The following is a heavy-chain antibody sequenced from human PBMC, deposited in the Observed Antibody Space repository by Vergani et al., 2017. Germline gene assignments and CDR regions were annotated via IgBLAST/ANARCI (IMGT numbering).Heavy chain of an antibody. D-gene: IGHD5-18*01. V-gene: IGHV3-49*04. CDR1: GFSFGDYA. J-gene: IGHJ4*02. Sequence: VQLVESGVGLVPPGRSLRLSCAASGFSFGDYAMTWVRQAPGKGLEWVAFIRNKAYGGTTEYAASVKGRFTISRDDSKRLAYLQLSGLKTEDTAVYFCSRGRGYSFGYSDYWGQGTLVTVSS. CDR2: IRNKAYGGTT. CDR3: SRGRGYSFGYSDY.